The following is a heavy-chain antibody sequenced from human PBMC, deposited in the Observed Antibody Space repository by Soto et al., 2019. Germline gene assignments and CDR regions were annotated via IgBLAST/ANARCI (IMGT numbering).Heavy chain of an antibody. CDR1: GYMFTDYY. J-gene: IGHJ3*02. Sequence: QVQLVQSGAEVRKPGASVKVSCKASGYMFTDYYIHWVRQAPGQGLEWMGMINPRGGGTTYTQRFQGREAMTRDTSTSTVYMELSSLRPEDTAVYYCGRDSGDYYDHSNRPYNAFDKLGQGTLVTVSS. V-gene: IGHV1-46*03. CDR3: GRDSGDYYDHSNRPYNAFDK. CDR2: INPRGGGT. D-gene: IGHD3-22*01.